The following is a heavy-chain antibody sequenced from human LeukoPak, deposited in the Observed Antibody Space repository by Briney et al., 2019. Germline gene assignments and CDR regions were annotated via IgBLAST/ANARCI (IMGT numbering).Heavy chain of an antibody. J-gene: IGHJ4*02. CDR1: GFTFSSYA. Sequence: TGGSLRLSCAASGFTFSSYAMSWVRQAPGKGLEWVSSLDTTGASTFFADSVKGRFTISRDNAKNSLYLQMNSLRAEDTAVYYCARRVPGYGDYYGALDYWGQGTLVTVSS. V-gene: IGHV3-21*01. D-gene: IGHD4-17*01. CDR3: ARRVPGYGDYYGALDY. CDR2: LDTTGAST.